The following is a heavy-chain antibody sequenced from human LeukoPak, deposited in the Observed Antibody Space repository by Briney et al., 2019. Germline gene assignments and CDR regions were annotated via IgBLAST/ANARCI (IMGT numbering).Heavy chain of an antibody. V-gene: IGHV3-48*01. CDR3: AKTLLESSGYSYAGSDY. D-gene: IGHD3-22*01. Sequence: GGSLRLSCAASGFTFNVYSMSWVRQAPGKGLEWVSCITRNSKDIYYADSVKGRFTITRDNAKNSLYLQMNRLRAEDTAVYFCAKTLLESSGYSYAGSDYWGQGILVTVST. J-gene: IGHJ4*02. CDR2: ITRNSKDI. CDR1: GFTFNVYS.